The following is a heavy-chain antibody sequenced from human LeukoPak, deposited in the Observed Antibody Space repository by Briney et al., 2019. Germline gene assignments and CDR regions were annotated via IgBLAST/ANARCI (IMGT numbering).Heavy chain of an antibody. J-gene: IGHJ2*01. CDR2: IYHSGST. CDR3: ARRPSYWYFDL. CDR1: GYSISSGYY. V-gene: IGHV4-38-2*01. Sequence: LETLSLTCAVSGYSISSGYYWGWIRQPPGKGLEWIGSIYHSGSTYYNPSLKSRVTISVDTSKNQFSLKLSSVTAADTAVYYCARRPSYWYFDLWGRGTLVTVSP.